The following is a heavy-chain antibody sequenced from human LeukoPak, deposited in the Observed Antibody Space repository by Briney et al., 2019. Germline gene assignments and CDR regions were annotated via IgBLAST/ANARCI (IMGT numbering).Heavy chain of an antibody. D-gene: IGHD4-17*01. CDR2: IYTSGST. CDR3: AGGDGDANDY. V-gene: IGHV4-4*09. CDR1: GGSISSYY. J-gene: IGHJ4*02. Sequence: SETLSLTCTVSGGSISSYYWSWIRQPPGKGLEWIGYIYTSGSTNYNPSLKSRVTISVDTSKNQFSLKLSSVTAADTAVYYCAGGDGDANDYWGQGTLVTVSS.